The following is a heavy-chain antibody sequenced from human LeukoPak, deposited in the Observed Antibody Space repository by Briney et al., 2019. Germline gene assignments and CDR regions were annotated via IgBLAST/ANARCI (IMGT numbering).Heavy chain of an antibody. CDR2: INWNGGRT. J-gene: IGHJ4*02. Sequence: PGGSLRLSCAASGFTFSSYSMNWVRQAPGKGLEWVSGINWNGGRTAYADSVKGRFTISRDNAKNSLYLQMNSLRAEDTALYYCAGEREYGDYFDYWGQGTLVTVSS. CDR1: GFTFSSYS. D-gene: IGHD2/OR15-2a*01. V-gene: IGHV3-20*04. CDR3: AGEREYGDYFDY.